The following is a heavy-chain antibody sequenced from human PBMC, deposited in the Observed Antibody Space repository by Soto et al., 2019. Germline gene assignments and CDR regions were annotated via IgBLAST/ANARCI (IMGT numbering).Heavy chain of an antibody. D-gene: IGHD3-22*01. CDR1: GYTFTSYG. J-gene: IGHJ4*02. V-gene: IGHV1-18*01. Sequence: ASVKVSCKASGYTFTSYGISWVRQAPGQGLEWMGWISAYNGNTNYAQKLQGRVTMTTDTSTSTAYMELRSLRSDDTAVYYCARDSRTDYYDSSGYYSDYWGQGTLVTVS. CDR3: ARDSRTDYYDSSGYYSDY. CDR2: ISAYNGNT.